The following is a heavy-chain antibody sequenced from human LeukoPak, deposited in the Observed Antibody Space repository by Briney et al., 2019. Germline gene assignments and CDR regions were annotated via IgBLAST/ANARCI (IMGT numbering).Heavy chain of an antibody. V-gene: IGHV3-7*01. CDR1: GFTFSSYW. D-gene: IGHD5-18*01. J-gene: IGHJ4*02. CDR3: ARDTAMVVGYFDY. Sequence: GGSLRLSCAASGFTFSSYWMSWVRQAPGKGLEGVADIKQDGSEKYYVDSVKGRFTISRDNAKNSLYLQMNSLRAEDTAVYYCARDTAMVVGYFDYWGQGTLVTVSS. CDR2: IKQDGSEK.